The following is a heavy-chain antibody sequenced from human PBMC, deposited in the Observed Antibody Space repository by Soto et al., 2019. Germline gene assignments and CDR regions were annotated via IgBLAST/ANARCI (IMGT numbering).Heavy chain of an antibody. CDR1: GLTVSSNY. CDR3: ARDDYYGSNMYGMDV. CDR2: IYSGGGK. D-gene: IGHD3-10*01. J-gene: IGHJ6*01. V-gene: IGHV3-53*01. Sequence: GGSLRLSCAASGLTVSSNYISWVRQAPGKGLEWVSVIYSGGGKFYAESVKGRFTISRDNSKNTLYLQMNSPRAEDTAVYYCARDDYYGSNMYGMDVWGQGTTVTVSP.